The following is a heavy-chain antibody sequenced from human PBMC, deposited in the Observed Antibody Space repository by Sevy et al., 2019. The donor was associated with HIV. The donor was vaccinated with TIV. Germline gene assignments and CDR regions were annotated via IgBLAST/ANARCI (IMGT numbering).Heavy chain of an antibody. J-gene: IGHJ4*02. D-gene: IGHD6-6*01. CDR2: ISYHGRNQ. V-gene: IGHV3-30*04. Sequence: QLGGSLRLSCAASGFTFSDYAIHWVRQAPGEGLEWLAVISYHGRNQFYADSVRGRFTISRDDSKNTVYLQMNSLRPDDTAVYYCARKQFVLPFDYWGQRTLVTVSS. CDR3: ARKQFVLPFDY. CDR1: GFTFSDYA.